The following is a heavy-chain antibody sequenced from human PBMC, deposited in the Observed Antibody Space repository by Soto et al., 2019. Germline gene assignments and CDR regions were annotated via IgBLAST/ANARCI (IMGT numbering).Heavy chain of an antibody. J-gene: IGHJ4*02. Sequence: SQTPSLTCAISGDSVSSNSAAWNWIRQSPSRGLEWLGRTYYRSKWYNDYAVSVKSRIAINPDTSKNQFSLQLNSVTPEDTAVYYCARAGDYYDSSGSPYFDYWGQGTLVTVSS. CDR3: ARAGDYYDSSGSPYFDY. D-gene: IGHD3-22*01. CDR2: TYYRSKWYN. CDR1: GDSVSSNSAA. V-gene: IGHV6-1*01.